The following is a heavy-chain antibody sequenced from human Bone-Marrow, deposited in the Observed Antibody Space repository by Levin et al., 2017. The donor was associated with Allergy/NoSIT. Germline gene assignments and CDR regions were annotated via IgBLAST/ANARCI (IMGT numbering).Heavy chain of an antibody. CDR2: ISTYKGHT. CDR3: ARDEGTYYYDSSGYLFDI. J-gene: IGHJ3*02. V-gene: IGHV1-18*01. CDR1: GYRFTSYS. D-gene: IGHD3-22*01. Sequence: ASVKVSCKTSGYRFTSYSISWVRQAPGHGLEWMGWISTYKGHTKYVQKFQGRVTMTTDTSTSTVYMELKNLRPDDSAVYYCARDEGTYYYDSSGYLFDIWGQGTMVTVSP.